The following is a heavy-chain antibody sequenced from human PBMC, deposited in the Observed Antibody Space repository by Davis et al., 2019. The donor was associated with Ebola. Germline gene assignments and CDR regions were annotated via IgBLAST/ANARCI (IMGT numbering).Heavy chain of an antibody. CDR3: ARGAATAGIYFDY. CDR2: IIPILGTP. V-gene: IGHV1-69*13. J-gene: IGHJ4*02. CDR1: GGTFSSYV. D-gene: IGHD6-13*01. Sequence: AASVKVSRKASGGTFSSYVISWVRQVPGQGLEWMGGIIPILGTPNYAQKFQGRVTITADESTSKAYMELSSLRSEDTAMYYCARGAATAGIYFDYWGQGTLVTVSS.